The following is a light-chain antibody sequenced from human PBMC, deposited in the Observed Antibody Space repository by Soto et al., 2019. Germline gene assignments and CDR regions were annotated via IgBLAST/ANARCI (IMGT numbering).Light chain of an antibody. CDR2: GAS. J-gene: IGKJ5*01. CDR3: QQYSASPPIT. Sequence: EIVLTQSPGTLSLSPGERATLSCRASQSISNIYLAWYQQKPGQPPRLLIYGASTMATDIPGRFSGSGSGTDFTLTISRLEPEDFAVYYCQQYSASPPITFGQGTRLEIK. V-gene: IGKV3-20*01. CDR1: QSISNIY.